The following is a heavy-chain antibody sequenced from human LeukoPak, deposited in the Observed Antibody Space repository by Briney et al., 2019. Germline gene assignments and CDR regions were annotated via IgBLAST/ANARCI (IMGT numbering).Heavy chain of an antibody. CDR2: ITSTSSYI. D-gene: IGHD1-26*01. Sequence: GGSLRLSCVASGFTFNTYTMSWVRQAPGKGLEWVSSITSTSSYIHYADSLEGRFTISRDNAKNSLYLQMNSLRAEDTAVYYCARDRWEPDNWVDSWGQGTLVTVSS. CDR1: GFTFNTYT. J-gene: IGHJ5*01. CDR3: ARDRWEPDNWVDS. V-gene: IGHV3-21*01.